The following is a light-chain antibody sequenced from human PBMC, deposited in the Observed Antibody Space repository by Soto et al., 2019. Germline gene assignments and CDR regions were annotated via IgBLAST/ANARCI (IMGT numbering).Light chain of an antibody. CDR3: QQYNVWPLT. V-gene: IGKV3-15*01. CDR1: QSVSSN. CDR2: VAS. Sequence: EIVMTQSPATLSVSPGERATLSCRASQSVSSNLAWYQQKPGQTPKLLIYVASTRATGIPARFSGSGSGTKFTITVSSLQSEDFAVYYCQQYNVWPLTFGGGTKVEFK. J-gene: IGKJ4*01.